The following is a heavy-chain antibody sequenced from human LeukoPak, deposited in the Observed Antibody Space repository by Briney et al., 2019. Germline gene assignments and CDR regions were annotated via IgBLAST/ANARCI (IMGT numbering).Heavy chain of an antibody. D-gene: IGHD4-17*01. CDR1: GFTFSSYA. Sequence: GGSLRLSCAASGFTFSSYALTWVRQAPGKGLEWVSALSGSGSTYYADSVKGRFTISRDNSKNKLYLQMNSLRAEDTAVYYCAMTTVTASYYYGLDVWGQGTTATVSS. J-gene: IGHJ6*02. CDR2: LSGSGST. CDR3: AMTTVTASYYYGLDV. V-gene: IGHV3-23*01.